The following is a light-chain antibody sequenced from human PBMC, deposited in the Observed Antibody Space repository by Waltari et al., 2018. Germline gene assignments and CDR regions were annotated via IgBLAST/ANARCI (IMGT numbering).Light chain of an antibody. CDR2: WAS. J-gene: IGKJ2*03. V-gene: IGKV4-1*01. Sequence: DIVMTQSPDDLAVSLGERASINCKSSKNIFYSSNNKNYLALYQQKPGQPPKLLIYWASTRESGVPARFSGSGSGTDFTLTISSLQAEDVAIYYCQQYFSTPYSFGQGTKLEI. CDR3: QQYFSTPYS. CDR1: KNIFYSSNNKNY.